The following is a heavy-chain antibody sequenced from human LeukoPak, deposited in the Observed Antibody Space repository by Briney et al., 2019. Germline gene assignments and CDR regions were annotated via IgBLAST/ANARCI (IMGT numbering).Heavy chain of an antibody. CDR2: IIPILGIA. CDR3: ARSLRSYYYGMDV. Sequence: ASVNVSCKASGGTFSSYAISWVRQAPGQGLEWMGRIIPILGIANYAQKFQGRVTITADKSTSTAYMELSSLRSEDTAVYYCARSLRSYYYGMDVWGQGTTVTVSS. J-gene: IGHJ6*02. V-gene: IGHV1-69*04. CDR1: GGTFSSYA.